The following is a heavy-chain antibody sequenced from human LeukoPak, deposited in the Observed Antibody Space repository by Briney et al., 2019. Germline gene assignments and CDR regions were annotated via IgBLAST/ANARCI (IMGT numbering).Heavy chain of an antibody. CDR2: MNTNTGKA. CDR1: GYDFSIYT. V-gene: IGHV7-4-1*02. CDR3: AREEGGLDV. Sequence: ASVRVSCKPSGYDFSIYTLNWVRQVPGQGPEWMGWMNTNTGKATYAQDFRGRFVFSFDSSVSTAYLEITSLKAADTAVYYCAREEGGLDVWGQGTTVIVS. J-gene: IGHJ6*02.